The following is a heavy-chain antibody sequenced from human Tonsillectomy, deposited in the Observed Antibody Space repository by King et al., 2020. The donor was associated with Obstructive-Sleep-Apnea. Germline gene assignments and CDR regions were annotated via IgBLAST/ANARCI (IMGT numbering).Heavy chain of an antibody. Sequence: VQLVESGGGLVQPGRSLRLSCAASGFTFDDFAMHWVRQSPGKGLGWVPGIIGNSGSIGYADSVKGRLTISRDNAKNSLYLQMNSLRAEDTALYYCAKVGQFDYWGQGTLVTVSS. CDR1: GFTFDDFA. V-gene: IGHV3-9*01. CDR2: IIGNSGSI. CDR3: AKVGQFDY. J-gene: IGHJ4*02.